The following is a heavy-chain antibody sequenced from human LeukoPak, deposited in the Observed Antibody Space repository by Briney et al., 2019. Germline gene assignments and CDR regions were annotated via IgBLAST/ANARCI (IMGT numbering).Heavy chain of an antibody. V-gene: IGHV3-7*01. Sequence: AGGSLRLSCAASEFTFSSYWMSWVRQAPGKGLEWVANIKQDGSEKYYVDSVKGRFTISRDNAKNSLYLQMNSLRAEDTAVYYCAREGRPGYYYYYYYMDVWGKGTTVTVSS. CDR3: AREGRPGYYYYYYYMDV. CDR1: EFTFSSYW. J-gene: IGHJ6*03. D-gene: IGHD6-6*01. CDR2: IKQDGSEK.